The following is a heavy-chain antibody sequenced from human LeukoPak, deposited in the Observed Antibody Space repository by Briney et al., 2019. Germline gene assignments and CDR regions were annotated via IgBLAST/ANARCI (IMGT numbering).Heavy chain of an antibody. CDR1: GFTFSTYA. J-gene: IGHJ4*02. Sequence: PGASLRLSCAASGFTFSTYAMTWVRRAPGKGLQWVSGFSGGGYTYYADSVKGRFTISRDNSKNSLYLQMYSLRAEDAAVYYCAKGVEYDIMAGSDYWGQGTLVTVPS. D-gene: IGHD3-9*01. CDR3: AKGVEYDIMAGSDY. V-gene: IGHV3-23*01. CDR2: FSGGGYT.